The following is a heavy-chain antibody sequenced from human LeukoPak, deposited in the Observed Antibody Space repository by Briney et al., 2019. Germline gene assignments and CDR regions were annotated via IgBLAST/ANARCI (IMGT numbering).Heavy chain of an antibody. V-gene: IGHV3-30*18. CDR1: GFTFSSYG. D-gene: IGHD4-17*01. CDR2: ISYDGSNK. Sequence: GRSLRLSCAASGFTFSSYGMHWVRQAPGKGLECVAVISYDGSNKYYADSVKGRFTISRDNSKNTLYLQMNSLRAEDTAVYYCAKDSGYGDYVEDCWGQGTLVTVSS. CDR3: AKDSGYGDYVEDC. J-gene: IGHJ4*02.